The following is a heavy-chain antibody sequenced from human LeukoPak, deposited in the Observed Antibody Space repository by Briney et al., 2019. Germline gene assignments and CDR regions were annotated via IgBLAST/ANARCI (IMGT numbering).Heavy chain of an antibody. CDR1: GFTFNTYW. CDR2: IKEDGSEK. CDR3: ARDSRRQMPGVLEWLPYDY. Sequence: GESLRLSCAASGFTFNTYWMTWVRQPPGKGLEWVANIKEDGSEKNYVGSVKGRFTISRDNAKNSLYLQMNSLRAEDTAVYYCARDSRRQMPGVLEWLPYDYWGQGTLVTVSS. D-gene: IGHD3-3*01. J-gene: IGHJ4*02. V-gene: IGHV3-7*03.